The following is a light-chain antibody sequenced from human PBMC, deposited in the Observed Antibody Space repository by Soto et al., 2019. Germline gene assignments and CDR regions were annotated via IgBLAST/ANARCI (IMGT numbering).Light chain of an antibody. CDR2: GAS. CDR1: QSVSSGY. J-gene: IGKJ1*01. Sequence: EIVLTQSPGTLSFSTGVRATLSCRASQSVSSGYLAWYQPKPGESPRLLLYGASSTATGVPDGFPVSASGTDFTLTISRLEPEDFAVYYCQQYGSSPRTFGQGTKVDIK. CDR3: QQYGSSPRT. V-gene: IGKV3-20*01.